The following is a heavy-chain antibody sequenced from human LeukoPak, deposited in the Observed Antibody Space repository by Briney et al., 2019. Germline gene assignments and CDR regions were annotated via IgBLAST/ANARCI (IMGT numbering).Heavy chain of an antibody. CDR2: ISAYNGNT. CDR1: GYTFTSYG. V-gene: IGHV1-18*01. Sequence: ASVKVSCKASGYTFTSYGISWVRQAPGQGLEWMGWISAYNGNTNYAQKLQGRVTMTTDTSTSTAYMELRSLRSDDTAVYYCARDSRYYDSSGYHDYWGQGTLVTVS. J-gene: IGHJ4*02. D-gene: IGHD3-22*01. CDR3: ARDSRYYDSSGYHDY.